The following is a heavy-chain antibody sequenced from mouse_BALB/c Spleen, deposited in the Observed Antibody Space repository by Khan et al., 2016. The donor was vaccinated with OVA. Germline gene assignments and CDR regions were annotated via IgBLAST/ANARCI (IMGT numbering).Heavy chain of an antibody. D-gene: IGHD2-1*01. CDR2: INPHIGET. V-gene: IGHV1-20*02. Sequence: EVQLQQSGPELVRPGASVKISCKASGYSFTGYFMHWVMQSHGKSLEWIGRINPHIGETFYNQKFKDKATLTVDESSNTAHMELRSLASEDSAVYYCTRIYLSDFDYWGQGTTLTVSS. CDR1: GYSFTGYF. J-gene: IGHJ2*01. CDR3: TRIYLSDFDY.